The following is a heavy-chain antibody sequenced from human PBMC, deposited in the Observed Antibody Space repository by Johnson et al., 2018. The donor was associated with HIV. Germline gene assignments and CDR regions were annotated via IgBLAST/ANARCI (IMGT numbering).Heavy chain of an antibody. V-gene: IGHV3-23*04. CDR1: GFIFSSHA. J-gene: IGHJ3*02. CDR3: AKDEGDYGGDDAFDI. D-gene: IGHD4-17*01. Sequence: VQLVESGGGLVQPGGSLRLSCAASGFIFSSHAMTWVRQAPGKGLEWVSAISGSGGSTYYADSVKGRFTISRDKSKNTLYLQMSSLRGEDTAVYYCAKDEGDYGGDDAFDIWGQGTMVTVSS. CDR2: ISGSGGST.